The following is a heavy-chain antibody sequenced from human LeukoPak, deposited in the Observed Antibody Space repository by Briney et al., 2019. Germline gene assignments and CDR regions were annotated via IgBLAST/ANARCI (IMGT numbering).Heavy chain of an antibody. J-gene: IGHJ6*02. D-gene: IGHD3-22*01. V-gene: IGHV1-69*13. CDR1: GGTFSSYA. Sequence: SVKVSCKASGGTFSSYAISWVRQAPGQGLEWMGGIIPILGTANYAQKFQGRVTITADESTSTAYMELSSLRSEDTAVYYCARVYYDSSGYFPPYYYYYGMDVWGQGTTVTVSS. CDR3: ARVYYDSSGYFPPYYYYYGMDV. CDR2: IIPILGTA.